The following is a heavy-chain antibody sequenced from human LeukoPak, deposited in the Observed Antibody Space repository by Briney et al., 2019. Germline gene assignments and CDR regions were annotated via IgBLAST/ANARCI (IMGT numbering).Heavy chain of an antibody. CDR2: IYHSGST. D-gene: IGHD4-23*01. CDR1: GGSISSDDW. J-gene: IGHJ4*02. CDR3: ARHPDYGGNFDS. Sequence: PSETLSLTCAVSGGSISSDDWWSWVRQAPGKGLEWIGGIYHSGSTNYNPSLKSRLTISVDKSKNQFSLKLSSVTAADTAVYYCARHPDYGGNFDSWGQGTLVTVSS. V-gene: IGHV4-4*02.